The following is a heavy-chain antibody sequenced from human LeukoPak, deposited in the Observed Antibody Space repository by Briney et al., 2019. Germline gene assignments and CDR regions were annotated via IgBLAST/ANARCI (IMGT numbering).Heavy chain of an antibody. J-gene: IGHJ3*02. CDR2: ISGSGGST. CDR1: GFTFSSYA. V-gene: IGHV3-23*01. Sequence: GGSLRLSCAASGFTFSSYAMSWVRQAPGKGLEWVSAISGSGGSTYYADSVKGRFTISRDNSKNTLYLQMNSLRAEDTAVYYCARGGYSGYDLNAFDIWGQGTMVTVSS. D-gene: IGHD5-12*01. CDR3: ARGGYSGYDLNAFDI.